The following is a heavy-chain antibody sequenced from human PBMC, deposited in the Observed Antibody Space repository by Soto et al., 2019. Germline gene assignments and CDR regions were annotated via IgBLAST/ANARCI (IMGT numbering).Heavy chain of an antibody. CDR2: IYHSGTT. J-gene: IGHJ5*02. CDR1: GGSISNYY. Sequence: QVQVQESGPGLVKPSETLSLTCTVSGGSISNYYGSWIRQSPGKGLEWIANIYHSGTTNYNLSLKGRVSKSIDSSKNQVSLRLKSVTAADTAVYYCARGGYRTLAWFDPWGQGTLVTVSS. V-gene: IGHV4-59*01. CDR3: ARGGYRTLAWFDP. D-gene: IGHD5-18*01.